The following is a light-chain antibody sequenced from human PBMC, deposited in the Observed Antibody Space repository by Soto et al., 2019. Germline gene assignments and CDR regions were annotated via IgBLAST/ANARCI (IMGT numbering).Light chain of an antibody. Sequence: QSVMTQPPSVSVAAGQKVTISCSGSSSNIGGNSVSWYQQLPGTAPKLLIYDDNKRPSGIPDRFSGSKSGTSATLGITGFQTGDEADYYCGSWDSSLSAYVFGTGTKLTVL. J-gene: IGLJ1*01. CDR1: SSNIGGNS. CDR3: GSWDSSLSAYV. CDR2: DDN. V-gene: IGLV1-51*01.